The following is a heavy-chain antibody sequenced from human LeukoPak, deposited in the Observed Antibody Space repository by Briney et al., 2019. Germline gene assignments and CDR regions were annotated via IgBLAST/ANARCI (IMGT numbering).Heavy chain of an antibody. CDR1: GFTFTSSA. Sequence: SVKVSCKASGFTFTSSAMQWVRQARGQRLEWIGWIVVGSGNTNYAQKFQERVTITRDMSTSTAYMELSSLRSEDTAVYYCAALCFGELGYYFDYWGQGTLVTVSS. V-gene: IGHV1-58*02. D-gene: IGHD3-10*01. CDR3: AALCFGELGYYFDY. CDR2: IVVGSGNT. J-gene: IGHJ4*02.